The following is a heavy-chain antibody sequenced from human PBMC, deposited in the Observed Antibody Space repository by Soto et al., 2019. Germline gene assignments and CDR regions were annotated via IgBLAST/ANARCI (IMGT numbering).Heavy chain of an antibody. D-gene: IGHD6-6*01. Sequence: WGSLRLSCAASGFTFSSYSMNWVRQAPGKGLEWVSSISSSSSYIYYADSVKGRFTISRDNAKNSLYLQMNSLRAEDTAVYYCARDRERDSYSSSGYWGQGTLVTVSS. CDR3: ARDRERDSYSSSGY. J-gene: IGHJ4*02. V-gene: IGHV3-21*01. CDR1: GFTFSSYS. CDR2: ISSSSSYI.